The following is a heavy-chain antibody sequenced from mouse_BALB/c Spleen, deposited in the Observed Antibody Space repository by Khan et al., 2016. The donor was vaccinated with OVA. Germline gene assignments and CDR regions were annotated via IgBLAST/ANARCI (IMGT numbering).Heavy chain of an antibody. D-gene: IGHD2-4*01. V-gene: IGHV2-4*02. CDR1: GFSLTSYG. CDR3: ARFYDYEGYFDF. J-gene: IGHJ1*01. Sequence: VQLQESGPGLVQPSQNLSITFTVSGFSLTSYGVHWVRPPPGKGLEWLGVIWCYGSTDHYAAFISRLSISMDNPKSKVFLKMNSLKAEDTAMYYCARFYDYEGYFDFWGAGTTVTVAS. CDR2: IWCYGST.